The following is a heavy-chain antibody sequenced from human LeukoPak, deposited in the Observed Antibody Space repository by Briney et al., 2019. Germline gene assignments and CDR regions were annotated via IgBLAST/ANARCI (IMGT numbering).Heavy chain of an antibody. CDR2: IWYDGSSK. Sequence: AGGSLRLSCAASGFSFSAYGVHWVRQAPGKGLEWVAVIWYDGSSKDYADSVKGRFTLSRDNSKNTLYLQMNSLIVEDTAVYYCARSQSSSLIDYWGQGTLVTVSS. CDR3: ARSQSSSLIDY. J-gene: IGHJ4*02. D-gene: IGHD6-13*01. CDR1: GFSFSAYG. V-gene: IGHV3-33*01.